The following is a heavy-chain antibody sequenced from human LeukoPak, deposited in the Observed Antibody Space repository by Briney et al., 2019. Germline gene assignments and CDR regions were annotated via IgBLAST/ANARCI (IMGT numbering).Heavy chain of an antibody. CDR1: GGSISSYY. CDR3: ARRAYSSGFDYIDY. CDR2: IYYSGST. J-gene: IGHJ4*02. V-gene: IGHV4-59*08. D-gene: IGHD6-19*01. Sequence: SETLSLTCTVSGGSISSYYWSWIRQPPGEGLGLIGVIYYSGSTSYNPSLKSRVTISVDTSKSQFSLKLSSVIAADTAVYYCARRAYSSGFDYIDYWGLGTLVTVSS.